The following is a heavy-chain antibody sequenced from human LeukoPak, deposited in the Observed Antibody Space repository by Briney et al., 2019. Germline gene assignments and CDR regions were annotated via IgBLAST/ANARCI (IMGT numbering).Heavy chain of an antibody. Sequence: GGSLRLSCAASGFTFSSYSMNWVRQAPGKGLEWVAVISYDGSNKYYADSVKGRFTISRDNSKNTLYLQMNSLRAEDTAVYYCARDRANQNNYYYYGMDVWGQGTTVTVSS. V-gene: IGHV3-30*03. D-gene: IGHD2-2*01. CDR2: ISYDGSNK. CDR3: ARDRANQNNYYYYGMDV. J-gene: IGHJ6*02. CDR1: GFTFSSYS.